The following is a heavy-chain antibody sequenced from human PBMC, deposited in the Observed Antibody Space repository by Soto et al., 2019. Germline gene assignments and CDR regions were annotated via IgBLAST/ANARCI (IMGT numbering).Heavy chain of an antibody. D-gene: IGHD3-22*01. J-gene: IGHJ5*02. V-gene: IGHV4-34*01. CDR1: GGSFSGYY. CDR3: ARGLTTMNRGNWFDP. Sequence: SETLSLTCAVYGGSFSGYYWSWIRQPPGKGLEWIGEINHSGSTNYKPSLKSRVTISVDTSKNQFSLKLSSVTAADTAVYYCARGLTTMNRGNWFDPWGQGTLVTVSS. CDR2: INHSGST.